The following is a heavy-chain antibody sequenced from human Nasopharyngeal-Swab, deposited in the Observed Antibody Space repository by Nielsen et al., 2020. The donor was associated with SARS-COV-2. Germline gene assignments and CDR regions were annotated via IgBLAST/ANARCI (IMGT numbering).Heavy chain of an antibody. V-gene: IGHV3-74*01. CDR2: INSDGSST. Sequence: GGSLRLSCAASGFTFDDYAMHWVRQAPGKGLVWVSRINSDGSSTSYADSVKGRFTISRDNAKNSLYLQMNSLRAEDTAVYYCARTRGGIAVAGRGYWYFDLWGRGTLVTVSS. CDR3: ARTRGGIAVAGRGYWYFDL. J-gene: IGHJ2*01. D-gene: IGHD6-19*01. CDR1: GFTFDDYA.